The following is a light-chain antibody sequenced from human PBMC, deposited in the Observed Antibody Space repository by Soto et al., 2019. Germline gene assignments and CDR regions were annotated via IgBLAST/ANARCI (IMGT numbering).Light chain of an antibody. Sequence: EIVMTQSPATLSVSPGESATLSCRASQSVSNNLTWYQQKPGQPPRLLIYGASTRATGVPGRFSGSGSGTEFTLTISSLQSADFAVYYCQQYNDWWTFGQGTKVEIK. J-gene: IGKJ1*01. CDR3: QQYNDWWT. V-gene: IGKV3-15*01. CDR2: GAS. CDR1: QSVSNN.